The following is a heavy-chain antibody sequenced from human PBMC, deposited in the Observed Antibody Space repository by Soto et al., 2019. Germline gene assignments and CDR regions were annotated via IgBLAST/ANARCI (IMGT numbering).Heavy chain of an antibody. J-gene: IGHJ4*02. CDR2: IIPIFGTA. V-gene: IGHV1-69*13. CDR1: GGTFSSYA. D-gene: IGHD6-13*01. Sequence: SVKVSCKASGGTFSSYAISWVRQAPGQGLEWMGGIIPIFGTANYAQKFQGRVTITADESTSTAYMELSSLRSEDTAVYYCASDSISPTPQFRIAAAGPFDYWGQGTLVTVLL. CDR3: ASDSISPTPQFRIAAAGPFDY.